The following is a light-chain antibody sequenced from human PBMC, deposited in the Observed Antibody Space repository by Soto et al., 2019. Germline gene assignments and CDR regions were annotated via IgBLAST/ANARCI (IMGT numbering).Light chain of an antibody. CDR2: EVN. CDR3: TSYAGGNNV. Sequence: QSVLTQPPSASGSPGQSVTISCTGNSSDVGGYNYVSLYQQHPGKAPKLMVYEVNKRPSGVPDRFSGSKSGNTASLTVSGLQAEYEADYYFTSYAGGNNVFGTGTKLTVL. V-gene: IGLV2-8*01. CDR1: SSDVGGYNY. J-gene: IGLJ1*01.